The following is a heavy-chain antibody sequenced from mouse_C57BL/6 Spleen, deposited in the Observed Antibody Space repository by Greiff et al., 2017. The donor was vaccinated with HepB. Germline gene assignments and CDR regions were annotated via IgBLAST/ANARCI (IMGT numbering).Heavy chain of an antibody. CDR3: AREGITTVGMDY. CDR1: GYTFTDYN. V-gene: IGHV1-18*01. CDR2: INPNNGGT. Sequence: EVQLQQSGPELVKPGASVKIPCKASGYTFTDYNMDWVKQSHGKSLEWIGDINPNNGGTIYNQKFKGKATLTVDKSSSTAYMELRSLTSEDSAVYFCAREGITTVGMDYWGQGTSVTVSS. D-gene: IGHD1-1*01. J-gene: IGHJ4*01.